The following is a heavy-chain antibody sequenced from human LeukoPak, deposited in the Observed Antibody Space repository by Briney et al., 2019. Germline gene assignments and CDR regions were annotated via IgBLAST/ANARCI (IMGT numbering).Heavy chain of an antibody. J-gene: IGHJ4*02. Sequence: SETLSLTCTVSGGSISSGGYYWRWIRQHPGTGLEWIGYIYYSGSTYYNPSLKSRVTISVDTSKNQFSLKLSSVTAADTAVYYCARSLDSSGYFSPEWYFGYWGQGTLVTVSS. D-gene: IGHD3-22*01. CDR1: GGSISSGGYY. CDR2: IYYSGST. CDR3: ARSLDSSGYFSPEWYFGY. V-gene: IGHV4-31*03.